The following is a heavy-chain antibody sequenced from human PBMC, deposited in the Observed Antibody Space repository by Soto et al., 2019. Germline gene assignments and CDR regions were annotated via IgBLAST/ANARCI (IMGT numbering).Heavy chain of an antibody. J-gene: IGHJ4*02. CDR1: GYTFTGYY. V-gene: IGHV1-2*02. CDR3: ARGASGSYLGSGY. D-gene: IGHD1-26*01. Sequence: ASVEVSCKXSGYTFTGYYMHWVRQAPGQGLEWMGWINPNSGGTNYAQKFQGRVTMTRDTSISTAYMELSRLRSDDTAVYYCARGASGSYLGSGYWGQGTLVTVSS. CDR2: INPNSGGT.